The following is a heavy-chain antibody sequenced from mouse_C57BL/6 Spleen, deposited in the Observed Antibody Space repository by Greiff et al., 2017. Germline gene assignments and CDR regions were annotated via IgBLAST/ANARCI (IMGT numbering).Heavy chain of an antibody. CDR1: GYTFTDYE. J-gene: IGHJ2*01. V-gene: IGHV1-15*01. CDR2: IDPETGGT. Sequence: QVQLKQSGAELVRPGASVTLSCKASGYTFTDYEMHWVKQTPVHGLEWIGAIDPETGGTAYNQKFKGKAILTADKSSSTAYMELRSLTSEDSAVYHCTSPPDYWGQGTTLTVSS. CDR3: TSPPDY.